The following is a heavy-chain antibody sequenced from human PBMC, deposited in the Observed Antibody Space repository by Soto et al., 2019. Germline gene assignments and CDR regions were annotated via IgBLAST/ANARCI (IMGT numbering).Heavy chain of an antibody. CDR1: GYTFNTYY. V-gene: IGHV1-46*02. D-gene: IGHD2-21*02. CDR2: IHPSGGGT. J-gene: IGHJ4*02. CDR3: ARGGPIAVVTASFDN. Sequence: QVQLVQSGAEVRKPGASVKVSCKPSGYTFNTYYLHWLRQAPGQALEWMGVIHPSGGGTTYAQKFLGRVTVTRDTSTTTVFMELSSLRSDDTAVYYFARGGPIAVVTASFDNWGQGTLVTVSS.